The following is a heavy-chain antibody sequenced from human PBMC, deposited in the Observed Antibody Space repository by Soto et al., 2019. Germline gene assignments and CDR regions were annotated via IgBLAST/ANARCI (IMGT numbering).Heavy chain of an antibody. J-gene: IGHJ5*01. CDR2: ISDDSSRT. CDR3: VKGGWLDF. CDR1: GFSFNTFE. V-gene: IGHV3-23*01. Sequence: EVQLLESGGGLVQPGESLRLSCAASGFSFNTFEMSWVRQAPGRGLEWVSFISDDSSRTYYADAVKGRFTISRDNSKHTLYLQMNSLTAEDTAVYACVKGGWLDFWGQGTLVTVSS. D-gene: IGHD3-16*01.